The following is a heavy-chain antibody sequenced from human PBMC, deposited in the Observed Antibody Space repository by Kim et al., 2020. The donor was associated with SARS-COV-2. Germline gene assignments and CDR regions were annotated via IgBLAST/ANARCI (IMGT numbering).Heavy chain of an antibody. CDR2: ISYDGSNK. V-gene: IGHV3-30-3*01. D-gene: IGHD2-15*01. J-gene: IGHJ6*02. CDR1: GFTFSSCA. CDR3: ARDPWSRPRGLTYSYYCMYV. Sequence: GGSLRLSCAASGFTFSSCAMHWVRQAPGKGLEWVAVISYDGSNKNYADSVKGRFTISRDNSKNTLYLQMNSLRAEDTAMYYCARDPWSRPRGLTYSYYCMYVWGQGTTVTVSS.